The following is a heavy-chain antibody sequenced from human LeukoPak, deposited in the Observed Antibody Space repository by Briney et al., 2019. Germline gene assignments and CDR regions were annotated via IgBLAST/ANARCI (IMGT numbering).Heavy chain of an antibody. CDR3: ARAYQLPPWAAFDI. CDR2: ISSSGSTI. J-gene: IGHJ3*02. D-gene: IGHD2-2*01. Sequence: GGPLRLSRAASGFTYSDYYMRWMRPAPGKGREGVSYISSSGSTIYYADSVKGRFTISRDHAKNSLYLQMNSLRAEDTAVYYCARAYQLPPWAAFDIWGQGTMVTVSS. CDR1: GFTYSDYY. V-gene: IGHV3-11*04.